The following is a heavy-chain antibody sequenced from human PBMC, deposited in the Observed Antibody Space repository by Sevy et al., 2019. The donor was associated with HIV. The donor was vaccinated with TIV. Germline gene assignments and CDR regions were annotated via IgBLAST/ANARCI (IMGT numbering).Heavy chain of an antibody. CDR3: ARDDPTVSLGV. CDR1: GFTFSSYW. V-gene: IGHV3-74*01. J-gene: IGHJ6*02. Sequence: GGSLRLSCAASGFTFSSYWMHWVRQAPGKGLVWVSRINSDGSSTSYGDSVKGRFTISRDNAKNTLYLQMNSLRAEDTTVYYCARDDPTVSLGVWGQGTTVTVSS. CDR2: INSDGSST. D-gene: IGHD4-17*01.